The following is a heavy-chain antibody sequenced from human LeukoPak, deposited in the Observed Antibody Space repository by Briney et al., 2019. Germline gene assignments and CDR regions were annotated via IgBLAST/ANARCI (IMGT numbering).Heavy chain of an antibody. J-gene: IGHJ3*02. D-gene: IGHD3-3*01. CDR3: AKGLSASGRFNAFDI. CDR1: EFTSNNYA. CDR2: VSGSGGST. Sequence: GGSLRLSCVASEFTSNNYATNWVRQAPGKGLEWVAAVSGSGGSTYHADSVRGRFTISRDNSKNTLYLQMSSLRVEDTAVYHCAKGLSASGRFNAFDIWGQGTMVTVSS. V-gene: IGHV3-23*01.